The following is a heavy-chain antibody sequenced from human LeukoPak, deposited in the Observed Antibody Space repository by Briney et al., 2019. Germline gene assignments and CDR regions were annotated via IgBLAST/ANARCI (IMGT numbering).Heavy chain of an antibody. CDR1: SDSIGTYF. V-gene: IGHV4-59*01. D-gene: IGHD5-24*01. CDR3: ARDPDGYKFFDY. Sequence: PSETLSLTCTVSSDSIGTYFWHWIRQSPGKGLEWMGYIYDSGTTAYNPSLKRRVSMSVDRSTNQFSLKLTSVTAADTAVYYCARDPDGYKFFDYWGRGSPVIVSS. J-gene: IGHJ4*02. CDR2: IYDSGTT.